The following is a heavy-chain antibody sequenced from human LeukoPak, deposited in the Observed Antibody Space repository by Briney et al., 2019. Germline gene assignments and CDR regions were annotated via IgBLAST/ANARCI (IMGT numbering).Heavy chain of an antibody. V-gene: IGHV1-2*02. D-gene: IGHD3-3*01. CDR2: INPNSGGT. CDR3: ARGHVAFWSGYYFDY. CDR1: GYTFTGYY. J-gene: IGHJ4*02. Sequence: ASVKVSCKASGYTFTGYYMHWVRQAPGQGLEWMGWINPNSGGTNYAQKFQGRVTKTRDTSISTAYMELSRLRSDDTAVYYCARGHVAFWSGYYFDYWGQGTLVTVSS.